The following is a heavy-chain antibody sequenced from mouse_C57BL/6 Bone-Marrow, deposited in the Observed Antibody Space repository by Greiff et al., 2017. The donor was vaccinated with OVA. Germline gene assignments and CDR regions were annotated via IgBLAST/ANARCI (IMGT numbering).Heavy chain of an antibody. V-gene: IGHV1-64*01. Sequence: QVQLQQPGAELVKPGASVKLSCKASGYTFTSYWMHWVKQRPGQGLEWIGMIHPNSGSTNYNEKFKSKATLTVDKSSSTAYLQLSSLTSEDAAVDYCARSPYFPYVGGTGTTVTVSS. CDR2: IHPNSGST. J-gene: IGHJ1*03. D-gene: IGHD2-10*01. CDR1: GYTFTSYW. CDR3: ARSPYFPYV.